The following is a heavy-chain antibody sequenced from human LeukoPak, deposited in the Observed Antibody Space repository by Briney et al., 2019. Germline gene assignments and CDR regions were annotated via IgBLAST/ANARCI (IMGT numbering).Heavy chain of an antibody. D-gene: IGHD4-23*01. J-gene: IGHJ4*02. CDR3: AKSRLVVTAFDY. Sequence: RSLRLSCPVSGFTFSSYAMNWVRQAPGNVLEWVSVITGSGSRTYYADSVKGRFTISRDNYRNTLFLQMNSLRGEDTAVYYCAKSRLVVTAFDYWGQGTLVTVSS. V-gene: IGHV3-23*01. CDR1: GFTFSSYA. CDR2: ITGSGSRT.